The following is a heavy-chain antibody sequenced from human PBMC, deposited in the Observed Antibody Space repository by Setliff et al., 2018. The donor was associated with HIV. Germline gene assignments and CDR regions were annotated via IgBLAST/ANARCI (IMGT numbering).Heavy chain of an antibody. D-gene: IGHD2-15*01. CDR2: INTDERYT. V-gene: IGHV3-74*01. CDR1: GFAFSTYR. CDR3: ARGRRDCSSGSCYGPYYMDV. J-gene: IGHJ6*03. Sequence: PGGSLRLSCAASGFAFSTYRMHWVRQAPGKGLVWVSRINTDERYTLYADSVKGRFTISRDNAKSTLYLQMNSLRAEDTATYYCARGRRDCSSGSCYGPYYMDVWGKGTTVTVSS.